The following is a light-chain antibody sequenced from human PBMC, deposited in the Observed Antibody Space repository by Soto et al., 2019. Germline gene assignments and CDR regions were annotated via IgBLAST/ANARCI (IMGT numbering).Light chain of an antibody. V-gene: IGLV2-14*03. CDR2: EVI. CDR3: NSYTTSNTFV. CDR1: SSDIGAHNF. J-gene: IGLJ1*01. Sequence: QSVLTQPASVSGSPGQAITVSCSGTSSDIGAHNFVSWYQQHPGKAPKLIIYEVINRPSGVSDRFSGSKSGNTASLTISGLQSGDEADYYCNSYTTSNTFVFDSGTKVTVL.